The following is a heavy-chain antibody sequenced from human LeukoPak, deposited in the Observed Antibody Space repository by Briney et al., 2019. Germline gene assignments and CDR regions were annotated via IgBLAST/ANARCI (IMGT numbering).Heavy chain of an antibody. J-gene: IGHJ4*02. Sequence: GASVTVSCKASGYTFTNYDINWVRQATGQGLEWMGWMNPNSGNTGFAQKFQGRVTVSTNISISTAYMELSSLTSEDTAVYFCARAVRYYSGGYGVDFWGQGTLVTVSP. CDR2: MNPNSGNT. CDR1: GYTFTNYD. V-gene: IGHV1-8*01. D-gene: IGHD6-25*01. CDR3: ARAVRYYSGGYGVDF.